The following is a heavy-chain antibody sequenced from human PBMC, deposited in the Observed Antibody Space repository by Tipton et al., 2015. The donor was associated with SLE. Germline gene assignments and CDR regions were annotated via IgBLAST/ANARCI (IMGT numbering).Heavy chain of an antibody. CDR3: ATYVGNAFET. CDR1: GGSISSFY. CDR2: IYYSGST. V-gene: IGHV4-39*07. D-gene: IGHD3-16*01. Sequence: TLSLTCTVSGGSISSFYWGWVRQPPGKGLEWIGTIYYSGSTSYNPSLKSRVVVSVDTSKKYFSLRLDSVTAADTAVYYCATYVGNAFETWGQGTMVIVSS. J-gene: IGHJ3*02.